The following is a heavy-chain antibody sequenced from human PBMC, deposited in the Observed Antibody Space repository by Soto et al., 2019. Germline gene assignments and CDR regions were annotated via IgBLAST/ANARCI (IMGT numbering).Heavy chain of an antibody. V-gene: IGHV4-61*01. CDR3: ARGGEPLGYYGLDV. CDR2: MYYTGVT. CDR1: GGSVRSGNHF. J-gene: IGHJ6*02. Sequence: QVQLQESGPGLLKASETLSLTCSVSGGSVRSGNHFWNWIRQPPGRGLEWLGYMYYTGVTNYNPSLKSRVSMSVDTSKDQFSLNLTSLTAADTAVYYCARGGEPLGYYGLDVWGQGTTVTVSS.